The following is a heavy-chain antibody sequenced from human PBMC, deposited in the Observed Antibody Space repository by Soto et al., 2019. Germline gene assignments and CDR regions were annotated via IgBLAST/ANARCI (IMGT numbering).Heavy chain of an antibody. CDR2: VNNDGSGT. Sequence: EVQVVESGGGLVKPGGSLRLSCATSGFTFSNYWMHWVRQAPGKGLVWVSRVNNDGSGTIYADSVKGRFTISRDNAKNTVYLEMNSLRAEDTALYFCTRGGFMHGFDMWGQGTTVTVSS. CDR3: TRGGFMHGFDM. J-gene: IGHJ3*02. CDR1: GFTFSNYW. D-gene: IGHD2-8*01. V-gene: IGHV3-74*01.